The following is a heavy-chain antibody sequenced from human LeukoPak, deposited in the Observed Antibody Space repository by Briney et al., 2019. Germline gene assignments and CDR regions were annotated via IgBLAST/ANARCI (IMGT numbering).Heavy chain of an antibody. CDR3: AREGRSRVGANAFDI. V-gene: IGHV3-48*02. Sequence: GGSLRLSCAASGFTFSSHAMGWVRQAPGKGLEWVSFIRSSSSIIYYADSVKGRFTISRDNAKNSMYLQMNSLRDEDTALYYCAREGRSRVGANAFDIWGQGTMVTVSS. CDR2: IRSSSSII. D-gene: IGHD1-26*01. J-gene: IGHJ3*02. CDR1: GFTFSSHA.